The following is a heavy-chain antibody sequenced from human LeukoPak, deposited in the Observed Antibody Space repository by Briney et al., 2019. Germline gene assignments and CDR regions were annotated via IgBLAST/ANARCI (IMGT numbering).Heavy chain of an antibody. V-gene: IGHV1-2*02. Sequence: GASVKVSCKASGYTFTGYYMHWVRQAPGQGLEWMGWINPNSGRTNYAQRFRGRVTMTRDTSISTAYMELSRLTFDDTAVYYCARGVAVAANPLLYYYMDVWGEGTTVTISS. J-gene: IGHJ6*03. CDR1: GYTFTGYY. D-gene: IGHD6-19*01. CDR2: INPNSGRT. CDR3: ARGVAVAANPLLYYYMDV.